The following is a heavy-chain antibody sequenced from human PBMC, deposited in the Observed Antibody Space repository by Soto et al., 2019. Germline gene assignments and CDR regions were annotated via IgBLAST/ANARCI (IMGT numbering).Heavy chain of an antibody. CDR2: IYSGGST. D-gene: IGHD2-8*02. CDR1: GFTVSSNY. Sequence: GGSLRLSCAASGFTVSSNYMSWVRQAPGKGLEWVSVIYSGGSTYYADSVKGRFTISRDNSKNTLYLQMNSLRAEDTAVYYCARESHLVDRVCYFDYWGQGTLVTVSS. J-gene: IGHJ4*02. V-gene: IGHV3-66*01. CDR3: ARESHLVDRVCYFDY.